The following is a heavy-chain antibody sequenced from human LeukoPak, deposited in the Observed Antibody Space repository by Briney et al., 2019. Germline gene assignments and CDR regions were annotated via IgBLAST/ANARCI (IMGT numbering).Heavy chain of an antibody. V-gene: IGHV3-53*01. CDR1: GFTVRRNY. Sequence: GRSLRLSCAASGFTVRRNYMSWVRQAPGKGPEWVSVIYSGGDKFYADSVKGRFTISSDNFKNTLYLQMNSLRVEDTAVYYCARDHPDYGDSSWGQGTLVTVSS. CDR3: ARDHPDYGDSS. J-gene: IGHJ5*02. D-gene: IGHD4-17*01. CDR2: IYSGGDK.